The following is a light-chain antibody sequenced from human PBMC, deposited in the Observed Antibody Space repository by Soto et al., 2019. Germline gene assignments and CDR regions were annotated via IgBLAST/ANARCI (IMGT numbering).Light chain of an antibody. CDR1: QNIRTN. J-gene: IGKJ1*01. CDR2: DAS. V-gene: IGKV3-20*01. Sequence: EIVMTQSPATLSVSPGERATLSCRASQNIRTNLAWYQQKPGQPPRLLIYDASSRATGIPDRFSGSGSGTDFTLTISRLEPEDFAVYYCQQYASSPRTFGQVTKVDIK. CDR3: QQYASSPRT.